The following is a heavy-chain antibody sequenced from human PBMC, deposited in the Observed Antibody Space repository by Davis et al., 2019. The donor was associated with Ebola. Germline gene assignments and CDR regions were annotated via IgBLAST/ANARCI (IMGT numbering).Heavy chain of an antibody. CDR3: AKDQATIFGVVIIGGYFDL. CDR2: ISYDGSNK. Sequence: GGSLRLSCAASGFTFSSHGMHWVRQAPGKGLEWVAVISYDGSNKYYADSVKGRFTISRDNSKNTLYLQMNSLRAEDTAVYYCAKDQATIFGVVIIGGYFDLWGRGTLVTVSS. D-gene: IGHD3-3*01. V-gene: IGHV3-30*18. J-gene: IGHJ2*01. CDR1: GFTFSSHG.